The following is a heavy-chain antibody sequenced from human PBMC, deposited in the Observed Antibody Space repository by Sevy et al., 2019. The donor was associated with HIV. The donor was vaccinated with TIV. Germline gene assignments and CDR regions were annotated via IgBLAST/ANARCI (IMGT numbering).Heavy chain of an antibody. CDR2: IVVGSAVT. Sequence: ACVQVSCKASGFAFTNSAVQWVRQARGQRLESMGWIVVGSAVTNYAQKFHERVTVTTDMSTSTAHMELTSLRSDDTALYYCAAEDMTTLGRTWRVFDIWGQGTPVTVSS. J-gene: IGHJ3*02. CDR1: GFAFTNSA. V-gene: IGHV1-58*01. CDR3: AAEDMTTLGRTWRVFDI. D-gene: IGHD3-16*01.